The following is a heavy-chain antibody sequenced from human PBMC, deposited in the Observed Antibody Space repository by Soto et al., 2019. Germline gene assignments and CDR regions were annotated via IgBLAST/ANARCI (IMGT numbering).Heavy chain of an antibody. CDR3: ARDQDIVVAPGAYGMDV. CDR1: GFIFRSYS. CDR2: ISSSSRIT. V-gene: IGHV3-48*02. J-gene: IGHJ6*02. Sequence: PGGSLRLSCAASGFIFRSYSLNWVRQVPGKGLEWLSYISSSSRITYYEDSVKGRFTVSRDNAKNSLYLQMNSLRDEDTAVYYCARDQDIVVAPGAYGMDVWGQGTTVTVSS. D-gene: IGHD2-2*01.